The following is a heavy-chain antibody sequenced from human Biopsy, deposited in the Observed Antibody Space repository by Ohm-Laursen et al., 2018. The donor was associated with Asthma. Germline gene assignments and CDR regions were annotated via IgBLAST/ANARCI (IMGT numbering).Heavy chain of an antibody. CDR3: ARAYSGHVRIVYYSYCMQV. J-gene: IGHJ6*02. CDR2: LIPVLGTA. CDR1: GDSLGSFINYA. V-gene: IGHV1-69*13. D-gene: IGHD5-12*01. Sequence: SVNLSCKASGDSLGSFINYAISWVRQAPRQGLEWRGVLIPVLGTADYAPMFEGRVTITADESTSKAYLELTSLRFEDTAAYFCARAYSGHVRIVYYSYCMQVWGQGTPVTVSS.